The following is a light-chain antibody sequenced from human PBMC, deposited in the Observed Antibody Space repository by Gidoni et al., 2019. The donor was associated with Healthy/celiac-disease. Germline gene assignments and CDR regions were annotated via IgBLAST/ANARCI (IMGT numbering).Light chain of an antibody. CDR3: HHSSSFPLT. Sequence: EIVMTQSPDVQSVTPKEKVTITCRASQSIGSSLHWYQQKPDQSPTLLIKYASQSISGVPSMFSGSGSGTDFTLTNNSLEAEYAAAYYCHHSSSFPLTFGQGTKVEIK. V-gene: IGKV6D-21*02. CDR1: QSIGSS. J-gene: IGKJ1*01. CDR2: YAS.